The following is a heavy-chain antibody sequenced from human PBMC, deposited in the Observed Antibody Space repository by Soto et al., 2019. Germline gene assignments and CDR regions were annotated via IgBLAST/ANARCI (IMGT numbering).Heavy chain of an antibody. V-gene: IGHV3-30*18. J-gene: IGHJ4*02. CDR2: ISYDGSNK. Sequence: SLRLSCAASGFTFSSYGMHWVRQAPGKGLEWVAVISYDGSNKYYADSVKGRFTISRDNSKNTLYLQMNSLRAEDTAVYYCAKEDPYYDFWSGFDYWGQGTLVTVSS. CDR1: GFTFSSYG. D-gene: IGHD3-3*01. CDR3: AKEDPYYDFWSGFDY.